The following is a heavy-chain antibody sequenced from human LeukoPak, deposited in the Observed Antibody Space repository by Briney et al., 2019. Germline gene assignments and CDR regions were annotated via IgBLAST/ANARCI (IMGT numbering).Heavy chain of an antibody. J-gene: IGHJ4*02. CDR3: AGIRGYSYGSLPDY. D-gene: IGHD5-18*01. Sequence: GGSLRLSCAASGFTFSSYEMNWVRQAPGKGLEYVSAITSNGGTTYYANFVKGRFTISRDNSKNTLYLQMGSLRVEDMAVYYCAGIRGYSYGSLPDYWGQGTLVTVSS. CDR2: ITSNGGTT. V-gene: IGHV3-64*01. CDR1: GFTFSSYE.